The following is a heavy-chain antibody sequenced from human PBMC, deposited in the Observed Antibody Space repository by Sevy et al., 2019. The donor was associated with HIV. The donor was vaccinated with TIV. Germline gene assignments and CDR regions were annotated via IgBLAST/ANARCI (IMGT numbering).Heavy chain of an antibody. CDR3: AGDYGAGKTRDGYGMDV. J-gene: IGHJ6*02. V-gene: IGHV1-69*13. Sequence: ASVKVSCKASGGTFSSYAISWLRQAPGQGLEWMGGIIPNFGTANYAQKFQGRVRITADESTSTAYMELSSLRSEDTAVDYWAGDYGAGKTRDGYGMDVWGQGTTVTVSS. D-gene: IGHD6-19*01. CDR2: IIPNFGTA. CDR1: GGTFSSYA.